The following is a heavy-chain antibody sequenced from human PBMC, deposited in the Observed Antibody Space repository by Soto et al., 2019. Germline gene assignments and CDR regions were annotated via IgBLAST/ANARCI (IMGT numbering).Heavy chain of an antibody. J-gene: IGHJ4*02. CDR2: IYYSGST. CDR1: GGSISSSSYY. Sequence: PSETLSLTCTVSGGSISSSSYYWGWIRQPPGKGLEWIGSIYYSGSTYYNPSLKSRVTISVDTSKNQFSLKLSSVTAADTAVYYCARLSTSYEKYYFDYWGQGTLVTVSS. D-gene: IGHD2-2*01. V-gene: IGHV4-39*01. CDR3: ARLSTSYEKYYFDY.